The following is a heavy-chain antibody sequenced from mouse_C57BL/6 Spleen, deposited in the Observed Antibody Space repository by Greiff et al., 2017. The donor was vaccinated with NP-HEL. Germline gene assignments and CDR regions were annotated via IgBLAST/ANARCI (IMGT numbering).Heavy chain of an antibody. CDR1: GYTFTSYT. CDR2: INPSSGYT. D-gene: IGHD2-4*01. V-gene: IGHV1-4*01. J-gene: IGHJ4*01. CDR3: ARSVDYEYGGAMDY. Sequence: QVQLQQSGAELARPGASVKMSCKASGYTFTSYTMHWVKQRPGQGLEWIGYINPSSGYTKYNQKFKDKATLTADKSSSTAYMQLSSLTSEDSAVYYCARSVDYEYGGAMDYWGQGTSVTVSS.